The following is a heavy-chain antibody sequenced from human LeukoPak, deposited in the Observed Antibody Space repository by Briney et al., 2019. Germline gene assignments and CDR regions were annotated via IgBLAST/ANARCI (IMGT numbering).Heavy chain of an antibody. J-gene: IGHJ4*02. CDR1: GFTFNIYW. CDR3: ARIEVDYYDSSGAIDY. Sequence: GGSLRLSCAASGFTFNIYWMHWVRQAPGKGLVWVSRINSDGTGTTYAGSVKGRFTISRDNAKNTLYLQMNSLRAEDTAVYYCARIEVDYYDSSGAIDYWGQGTLVTVSS. D-gene: IGHD3-22*01. V-gene: IGHV3-74*01. CDR2: INSDGTGT.